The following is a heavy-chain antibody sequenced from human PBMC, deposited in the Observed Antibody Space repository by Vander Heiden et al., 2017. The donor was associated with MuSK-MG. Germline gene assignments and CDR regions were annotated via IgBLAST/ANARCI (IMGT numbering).Heavy chain of an antibody. V-gene: IGHV4-34*01. Sequence: QVQLQQWGAGLLKPSETLSLTCAVYGGSFSGYYWSWIRQPPGKGLEWIGESNHSGRTNYNPSLKSRVTISVDTSKNQFSLKLSSVTAADTAVYYCARWRRNYWYFDLWGRGTLVTVSS. CDR1: GGSFSGYY. CDR2: SNHSGRT. J-gene: IGHJ2*01. CDR3: ARWRRNYWYFDL.